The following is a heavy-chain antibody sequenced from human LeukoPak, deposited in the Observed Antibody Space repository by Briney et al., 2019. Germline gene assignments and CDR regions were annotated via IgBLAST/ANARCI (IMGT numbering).Heavy chain of an antibody. D-gene: IGHD4-17*01. CDR3: ARDTTVTTMGNWFDP. Sequence: PSETLSLTCTVSGYSISSGYYWGWIRQPPGKGLEWIGSIYHSGSTYYNPSLKSRVTISVDTSKNQFSLKLSSVTAADTAVYYCARDTTVTTMGNWFDPWGQGTLVTVSS. CDR1: GYSISSGYY. V-gene: IGHV4-38-2*02. CDR2: IYHSGST. J-gene: IGHJ5*02.